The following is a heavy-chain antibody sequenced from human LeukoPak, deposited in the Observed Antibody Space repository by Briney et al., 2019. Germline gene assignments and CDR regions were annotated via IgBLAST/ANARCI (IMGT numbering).Heavy chain of an antibody. D-gene: IGHD3-22*01. CDR3: ARGAGVYYYDSSGYYPTEFDY. CDR2: IIPIFGAA. V-gene: IGHV1-69*13. J-gene: IGHJ4*02. Sequence: ASVTVSCKASGGTFSSYAISWVRQAPGQGLEWMGGIIPIFGAANYAQKFQGRVTITADESTSTAYMELSSLRSEDTAVYYCARGAGVYYYDSSGYYPTEFDYWGQGTLVTVSS. CDR1: GGTFSSYA.